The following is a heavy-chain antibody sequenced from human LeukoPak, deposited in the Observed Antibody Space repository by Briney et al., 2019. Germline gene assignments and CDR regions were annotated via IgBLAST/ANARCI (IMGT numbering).Heavy chain of an antibody. CDR1: GGSISSTSNY. V-gene: IGHV4-39*07. CDR2: IYYSGST. Sequence: SETLSLTCTVSGGSISSTSNYWGWIRQPPGKGLEWIGSIYYSGSTYYNPSLKSRVTISVDTSKNQFSLKLSSVTAADTAVYYCARDGTTPRGIVNAFDIWGQGTMVTVSS. CDR3: ARDGTTPRGIVNAFDI. J-gene: IGHJ3*02. D-gene: IGHD3-22*01.